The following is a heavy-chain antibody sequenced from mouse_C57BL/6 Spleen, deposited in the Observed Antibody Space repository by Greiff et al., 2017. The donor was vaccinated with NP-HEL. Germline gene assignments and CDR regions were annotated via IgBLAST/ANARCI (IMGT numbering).Heavy chain of an antibody. CDR3: ARGIITTVVATGFDY. J-gene: IGHJ2*01. V-gene: IGHV1-53*01. CDR1: GYTFTSYW. Sequence: VQLQQPGTELVKPGASVKLSCKASGYTFTSYWMHWVKQRPGQGLEWIGNINPSNGGTNYNEKFKSKATLTVDKSSSTAYMQLSSLTSEDSAVYYCARGIITTVVATGFDYWGQGTTLTVSS. CDR2: INPSNGGT. D-gene: IGHD1-1*01.